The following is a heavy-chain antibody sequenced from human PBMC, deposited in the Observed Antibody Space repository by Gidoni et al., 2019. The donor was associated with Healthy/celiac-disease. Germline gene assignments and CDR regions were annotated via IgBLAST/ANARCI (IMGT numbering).Heavy chain of an antibody. J-gene: IGHJ5*02. CDR2: MNPNSGNT. V-gene: IGHV1-8*01. D-gene: IGHD3-3*01. CDR3: ARGSYYDFWSGYYLAYNWFDP. Sequence: QVQLVQSGAEVKKPGASVKVSCKASGYTFTSYDINWVRQATGQGLEWMGWMNPNSGNTGYAQKFQGRVTMTRNTSISTAYMELSSLRSEDTAVYYCARGSYYDFWSGYYLAYNWFDPWGQGTLVTVSS. CDR1: GYTFTSYD.